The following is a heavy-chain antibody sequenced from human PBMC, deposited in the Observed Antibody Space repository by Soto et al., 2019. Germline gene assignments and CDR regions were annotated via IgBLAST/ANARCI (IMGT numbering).Heavy chain of an antibody. Sequence: GESLKISCKGSGYSFTSYWIGWVRQMPGKSLEWMGIIYLGDSDTRYSPSFQGQVTISADKSISTAYLQWSSLKASDTAMYYCARQTYCSSTSCYTVDSWGQGTLVTVSS. V-gene: IGHV5-51*01. J-gene: IGHJ4*02. D-gene: IGHD2-2*02. CDR1: GYSFTSYW. CDR3: ARQTYCSSTSCYTVDS. CDR2: IYLGDSDT.